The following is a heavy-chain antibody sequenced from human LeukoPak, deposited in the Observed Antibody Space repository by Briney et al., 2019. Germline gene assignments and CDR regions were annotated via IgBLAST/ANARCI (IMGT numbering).Heavy chain of an antibody. V-gene: IGHV3-23*01. CDR3: AKGRGSGTYTGDF. CDR2: ITGSGGTT. Sequence: GGSLRLSCAASGFTFSSYAMSWVRQAPGKGLEWVSAITGSGGTTFYADSVKGRFTIYRDNSKNTLYLQMNNLRAEDTAVYYCAKGRGSGTYTGDFWGQGTLVTVSS. D-gene: IGHD3-10*01. CDR1: GFTFSSYA. J-gene: IGHJ4*02.